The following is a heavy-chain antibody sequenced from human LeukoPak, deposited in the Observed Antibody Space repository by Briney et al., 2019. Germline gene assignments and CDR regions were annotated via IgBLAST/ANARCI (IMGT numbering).Heavy chain of an antibody. J-gene: IGHJ5*02. CDR1: GGSFSGYY. Sequence: PSETLSLTCAVYGGSFSGYYWSWIRQPPGKGLEWIGEINHSGSTNYNPSLKSRVTISVDTSKNQFSLKLSSVTAADTAVYYCARTRQQLVDFDPWGQGTLVTVSS. CDR3: ARTRQQLVDFDP. V-gene: IGHV4-34*01. CDR2: INHSGST. D-gene: IGHD6-13*01.